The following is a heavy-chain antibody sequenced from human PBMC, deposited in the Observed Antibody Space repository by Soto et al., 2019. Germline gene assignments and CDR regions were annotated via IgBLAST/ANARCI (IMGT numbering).Heavy chain of an antibody. CDR3: ANGRRRFYYGMDV. Sequence: GGSLRLSCAASGFTFSSYGMSWVRQAPGKGLEWVSAISGSGGSTYYADSVKGRFTISRDNSKNTLYLQMNSLRAEDTAVYYCANGRRRFYYGMDVWGQGTTVTVSS. CDR2: ISGSGGST. D-gene: IGHD4-17*01. CDR1: GFTFSSYG. V-gene: IGHV3-23*01. J-gene: IGHJ6*02.